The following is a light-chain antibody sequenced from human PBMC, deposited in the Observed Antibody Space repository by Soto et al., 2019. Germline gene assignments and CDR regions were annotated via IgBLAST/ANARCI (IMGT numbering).Light chain of an antibody. V-gene: IGKV3-11*01. Sequence: EVVLTHSPDTLSLSPGDRATLSCWASQSVGNFLAWYQHKVGQAPRLLIYEAASRATGIPARFSGSGSGTDFTLTISSLEPEDFEVYYCQQRSDWPSFGQGTKLEIK. CDR2: EAA. CDR3: QQRSDWPS. CDR1: QSVGNF. J-gene: IGKJ2*01.